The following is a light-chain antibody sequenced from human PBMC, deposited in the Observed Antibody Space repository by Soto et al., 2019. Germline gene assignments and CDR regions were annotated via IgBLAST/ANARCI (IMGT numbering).Light chain of an antibody. J-gene: IGKJ5*01. V-gene: IGKV3D-15*01. Sequence: EIVLTQSPGTLSLSPGERATLSCRASQSVSSSQLAWYQQKPGQAPRLLIYGASSRATGIPARFSGSGSGTEFTLTISSLQSEDFVVYYCQQYNDWPITFGQGTRLEIK. CDR3: QQYNDWPIT. CDR2: GAS. CDR1: QSVSSS.